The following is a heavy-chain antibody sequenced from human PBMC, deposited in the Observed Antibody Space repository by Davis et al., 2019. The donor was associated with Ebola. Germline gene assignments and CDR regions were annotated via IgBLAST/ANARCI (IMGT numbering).Heavy chain of an antibody. CDR1: GYTFTSYD. V-gene: IGHV1-69*06. J-gene: IGHJ5*02. CDR3: ARVRVYSSSSYWFDP. D-gene: IGHD6-6*01. Sequence: AASVKVSCKASGYTFTSYDINWVRQATGQGLEWMGGIIPIFGTANYAQKFQGRVTITADKSTSTAYMELSSLRSEDTAVYYCARVRVYSSSSYWFDPWGQGTLVTVSS. CDR2: IIPIFGTA.